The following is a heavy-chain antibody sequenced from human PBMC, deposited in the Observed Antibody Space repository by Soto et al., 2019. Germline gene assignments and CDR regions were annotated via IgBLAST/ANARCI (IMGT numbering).Heavy chain of an antibody. V-gene: IGHV3-23*01. CDR2: ISGSGGST. CDR1: GFTFSSYA. J-gene: IGHJ5*02. D-gene: IGHD2-15*01. Sequence: EVQLLESGGGLVQPGGSLRLSCAASGFTFSSYAMSWVRQAPGKGLEWVSAISGSGGSTYYADSVKGRFTISRDNSKNTLYLQMNSLRAEDTAVYYCAKDRCRGSCYLGDNWFDPWGQGTLVTVSS. CDR3: AKDRCRGSCYLGDNWFDP.